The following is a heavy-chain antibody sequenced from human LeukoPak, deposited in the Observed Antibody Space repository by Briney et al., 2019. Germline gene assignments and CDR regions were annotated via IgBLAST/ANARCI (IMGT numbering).Heavy chain of an antibody. CDR3: ARDRGRISDYYGSGGSLQYYMDV. V-gene: IGHV1-2*02. D-gene: IGHD3-10*01. Sequence: ASVKVSCKTSGYTFTDYYMHWVRQAPGQGLEWMGWINPNSGGTNYAQKFQGRVTMTRDTSISTAYMEMSRLISDDTAVYYCARDRGRISDYYGSGGSLQYYMDVWGKGTTVTVSS. J-gene: IGHJ6*03. CDR1: GYTFTDYY. CDR2: INPNSGGT.